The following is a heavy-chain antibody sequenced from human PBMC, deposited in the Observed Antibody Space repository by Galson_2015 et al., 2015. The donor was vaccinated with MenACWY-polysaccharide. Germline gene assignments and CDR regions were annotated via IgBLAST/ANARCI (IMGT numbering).Heavy chain of an antibody. CDR1: GFTFSSYW. J-gene: IGHJ3*02. V-gene: IGHV3-7*01. D-gene: IGHD3-3*01. CDR3: ARDGSEILEWNGAFDI. Sequence: SLRLSCAASGFTFSSYWMSWVRQAPGKGLEWVANIKQDGSEKYYVDSVKGRFTISRDNAKNSLYLQMNSLRAEDTAVYYCARDGSEILEWNGAFDIWGQGTMVTVSS. CDR2: IKQDGSEK.